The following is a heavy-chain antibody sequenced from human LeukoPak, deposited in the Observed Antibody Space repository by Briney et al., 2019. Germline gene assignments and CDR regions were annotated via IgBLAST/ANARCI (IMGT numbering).Heavy chain of an antibody. J-gene: IGHJ4*02. V-gene: IGHV3-7*05. CDR1: GFTFSSYG. CDR2: IKQDGSEK. Sequence: QPGGSLRLSCAASGFTFSSYGMHWVRQAPGKGLEWVANIKQDGSEKYYVDSVKGRFTISRDNAKNSLYLQMNSLRAEDTAVYYCARDSARAQAYWGQGTLVTVSS. D-gene: IGHD2-15*01. CDR3: ARDSARAQAY.